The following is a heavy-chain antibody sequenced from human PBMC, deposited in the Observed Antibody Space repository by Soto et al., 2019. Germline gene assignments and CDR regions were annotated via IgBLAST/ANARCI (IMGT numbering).Heavy chain of an antibody. CDR2: ISSSSSYI. J-gene: IGHJ5*02. CDR1: GFTFSSYS. Sequence: PGGSLRLSCAASGFTFSSYSMNWVRQAPGRGLEWVSSISSSSSYIYYADSVKGRFTISRDNAKNSLYLQMNSLRAEDTAVYYCARGPRTGFGPWGQGTLVTVSS. V-gene: IGHV3-21*01. CDR3: ARGPRTGFGP.